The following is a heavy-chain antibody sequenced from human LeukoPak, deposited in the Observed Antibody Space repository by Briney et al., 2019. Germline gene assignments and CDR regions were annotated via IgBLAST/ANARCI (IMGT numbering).Heavy chain of an antibody. V-gene: IGHV3-23*01. CDR2: ISGSGGST. CDR3: AKDPACRGDYQVYGY. CDR1: GFTFSSYA. Sequence: GGSRRLSCAASGFTFSSYAMSWVRQAPGKGLEWVSAISGSGGSTYYADSVTGRFTISRDNSQNTLYLQMTSLRAEDTAVYYCAKDPACRGDYQVYGYWGQGTLVTVSS. D-gene: IGHD4-17*01. J-gene: IGHJ4*02.